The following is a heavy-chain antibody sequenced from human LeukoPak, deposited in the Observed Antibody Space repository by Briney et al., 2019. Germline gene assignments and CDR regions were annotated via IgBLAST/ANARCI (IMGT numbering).Heavy chain of an antibody. V-gene: IGHV3-74*01. CDR1: GFIFSTYA. J-gene: IGHJ6*02. D-gene: IGHD1-1*01. Sequence: GGSLRLSCAASGFIFSTYAINWVRQAPGKGLVWVSRINGDESLTHYADSVRGRFTISRDNARNTLYLQMDSLRAEDTAVYYCALFWRDGMDVWGQGTTVTVSS. CDR2: INGDESLT. CDR3: ALFWRDGMDV.